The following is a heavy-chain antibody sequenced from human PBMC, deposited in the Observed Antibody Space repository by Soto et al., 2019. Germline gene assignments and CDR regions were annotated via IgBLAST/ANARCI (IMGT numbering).Heavy chain of an antibody. CDR3: VHTSNVLRGLLPN. CDR2: MYWDGDR. J-gene: IGHJ4*02. D-gene: IGHD3-9*01. Sequence: QITLKESGPTLVRPTQTLTLTCTFSGFSLSTSGMGVGWIRQPPGKALEWLALMYWDGDRRYRPSLKSRLTIASDSSSNQVVLTMTTMGTVDTDTYYCVHTSNVLRGLLPNWGQGTLVTVSS. CDR1: GFSLSTSGMG. V-gene: IGHV2-5*02.